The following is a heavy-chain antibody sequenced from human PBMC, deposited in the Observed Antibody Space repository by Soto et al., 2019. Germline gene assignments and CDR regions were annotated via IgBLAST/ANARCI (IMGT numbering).Heavy chain of an antibody. D-gene: IGHD3-10*01. V-gene: IGHV3-30-3*01. CDR3: ARDLVTSAYYLDY. CDR2: ISYHGANK. CDR1: GFNFSAYA. J-gene: IGHJ4*02. Sequence: QVHLVESGGGVVQPRGSLRLSCAASGFNFSAYAMHWVRHAPGKELEWVAVISYHGANKYYADSVKGRFTISRDNSKNTLYLQMSSLRSEDTAVYYCARDLVTSAYYLDYWGQGTLLTVSS.